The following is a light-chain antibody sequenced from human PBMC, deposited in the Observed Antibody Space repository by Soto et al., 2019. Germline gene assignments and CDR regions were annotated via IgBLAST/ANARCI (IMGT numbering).Light chain of an antibody. CDR1: QSIRRW. J-gene: IGKJ1*01. V-gene: IGKV1-5*01. CDR3: QQYNSYSPAT. Sequence: DIQMTQSPSTPSASVGDRVTIACRASQSIRRWLAWYQQKPGKAPKLLIFDASTLESGVPSRFSGRGSETEFTLTISSLQPDDFATYYCQQYNSYSPATFGQGTKVDIK. CDR2: DAS.